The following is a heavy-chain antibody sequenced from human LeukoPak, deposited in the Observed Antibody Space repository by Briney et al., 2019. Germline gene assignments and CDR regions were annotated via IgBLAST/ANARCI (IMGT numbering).Heavy chain of an antibody. D-gene: IGHD3-16*01. CDR1: GYSFTNYW. CDR3: ARIWLRAFDI. Sequence: GASLKISCKGSGYSFTNYWIAWVRQMPAKGLEWMGIIYPDASDTRYSPSFQGQVTISADKSISSAYLQWSSLKASDTAMYYCARIWLRAFDIWGQGTMVTVSS. V-gene: IGHV5-51*01. J-gene: IGHJ3*02. CDR2: IYPDASDT.